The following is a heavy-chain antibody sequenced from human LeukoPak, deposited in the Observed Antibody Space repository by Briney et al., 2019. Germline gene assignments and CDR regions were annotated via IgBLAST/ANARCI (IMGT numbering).Heavy chain of an antibody. J-gene: IGHJ4*02. CDR2: INPNSGGT. D-gene: IGHD3-22*01. V-gene: IGHV1-2*02. CDR3: ARPHTPYYYDSSGYYWRSTPYFDY. Sequence: GASVKVSCKASGYTFTGYYMHWVRQAPGQGLEWMGWINPNSGGTNYAQKFQGRVTMTRDTSISTAYMELSRLRSDDTAVYYCARPHTPYYYDSSGYYWRSTPYFDYWGQGTLVTVSP. CDR1: GYTFTGYY.